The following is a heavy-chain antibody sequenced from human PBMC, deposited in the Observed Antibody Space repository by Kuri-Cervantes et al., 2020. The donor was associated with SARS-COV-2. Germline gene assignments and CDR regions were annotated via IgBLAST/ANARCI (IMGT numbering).Heavy chain of an antibody. D-gene: IGHD4-17*01. CDR2: IGTAGDT. Sequence: GGSLRLSCAASGFTFSSYDMHWVRQATGKGLEWVSAIGTAGDTYYPGSVKGRFTISRENAKNSLYLQMNSLRAGDTAVYYCARGGRAFKGTGYGDFDYWGQGTLVTVSS. V-gene: IGHV3-13*01. J-gene: IGHJ4*02. CDR1: GFTFSSYD. CDR3: ARGGRAFKGTGYGDFDY.